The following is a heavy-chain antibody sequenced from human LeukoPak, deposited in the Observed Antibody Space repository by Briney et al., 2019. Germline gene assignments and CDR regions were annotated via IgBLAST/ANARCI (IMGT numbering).Heavy chain of an antibody. D-gene: IGHD6-13*01. V-gene: IGHV4-59*01. CDR3: ARSMYSSSWYPNYYYYKDV. J-gene: IGHJ6*03. CDR1: GGSISSYY. CDR2: IYYSGST. Sequence: PSETLSLTCTVSGGSISSYYWSWIRQPPGKGLEWIGYIYYSGSTNYNPSLKSRVTISVDTSKNQFSLKLSSVTAADTAVYYCARSMYSSSWYPNYYYYKDVWGKGTTVTVSS.